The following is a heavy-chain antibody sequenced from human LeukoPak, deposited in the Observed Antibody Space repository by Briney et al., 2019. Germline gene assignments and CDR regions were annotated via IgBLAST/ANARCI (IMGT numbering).Heavy chain of an antibody. CDR2: IIPIFGTA. V-gene: IGHV1-69*06. Sequence: GASVKVSCKASGGTFSSYAISWVRQAPGQGLEWMGGIIPIFGTANYAQKFQGRVTITADKSTSTAYMELSSLRSEDTAVYYCARDLSSGRSDYWGQGTLVTVSS. J-gene: IGHJ4*02. CDR3: ARDLSSGRSDY. CDR1: GGTFSSYA. D-gene: IGHD6-19*01.